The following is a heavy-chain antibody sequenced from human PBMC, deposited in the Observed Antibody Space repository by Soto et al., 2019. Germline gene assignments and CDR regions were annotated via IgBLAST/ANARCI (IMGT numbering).Heavy chain of an antibody. Sequence: PSETLSLTCTVSGGSISSYYWSWIRQPPGKGLEWIGYISYSGSTNYNPSLKSRVTISVDTSKNQLSLKLSSVTAADTAVYYCASVARYYDSSGYSGDFWSRRTLATVAS. D-gene: IGHD3-22*01. CDR2: ISYSGST. CDR3: ASVARYYDSSGYSGDF. CDR1: GGSISSYY. J-gene: IGHJ4*02. V-gene: IGHV4-59*01.